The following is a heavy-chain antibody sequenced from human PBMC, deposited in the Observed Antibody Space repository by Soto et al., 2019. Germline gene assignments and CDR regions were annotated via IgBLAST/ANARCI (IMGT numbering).Heavy chain of an antibody. D-gene: IGHD1-26*01. CDR1: GFPFSTSA. J-gene: IGHJ6*02. CDR2: ISASSDAA. V-gene: IGHV3-23*01. Sequence: EVQLLESGGGLVQPGGSLRLSCAASGFPFSTSAMNWVRQAPGKGLEWVSIISASSDAAYYAEAVKGRFASSRDNSKNTLYLQMNSLRAEDTAVYYCAKYSGSHPVSNGLRLCGQGTTLTVS. CDR3: AKYSGSHPVSNGLRL.